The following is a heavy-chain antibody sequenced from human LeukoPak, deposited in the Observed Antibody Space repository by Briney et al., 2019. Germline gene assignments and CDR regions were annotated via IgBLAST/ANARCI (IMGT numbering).Heavy chain of an antibody. CDR1: GFTFSSYS. J-gene: IGHJ5*02. CDR2: ISGSGGST. D-gene: IGHD3-22*01. V-gene: IGHV3-23*01. CDR3: AKDRQGGYYDSSGYLNWFDP. Sequence: GGSLRLSCAASGFTFSSYSMNWVRQAPGKGLEWVSAISGSGGSTYYADSVKGRFTISRDNSKNTLYLQMNSLRAEDTAVYYCAKDRQGGYYDSSGYLNWFDPWGQGTLVTVSS.